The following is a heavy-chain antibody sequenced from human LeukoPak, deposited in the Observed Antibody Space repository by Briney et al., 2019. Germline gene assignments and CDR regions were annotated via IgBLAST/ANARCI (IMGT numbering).Heavy chain of an antibody. Sequence: SETLSLTCTVSGGSISSGSYYWSWIRQPAGKGLKWIGRIYTSGSTNYNPSLKSRVTISVDTSKNQFSLKLSSVTAADTAVYYCARGPGGSSSSDFDYWGQGTLVTVSS. CDR3: ARGPGGSSSSDFDY. CDR2: IYTSGST. J-gene: IGHJ4*02. D-gene: IGHD6-6*01. V-gene: IGHV4-61*02. CDR1: GGSISSGSYY.